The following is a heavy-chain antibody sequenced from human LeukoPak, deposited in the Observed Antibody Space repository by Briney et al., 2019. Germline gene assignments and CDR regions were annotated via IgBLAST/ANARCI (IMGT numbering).Heavy chain of an antibody. J-gene: IGHJ1*01. CDR2: ISGRSTYI. Sequence: GGSLRLSCAASGFNFSRFSLNWVRQAPGKGLEWVSSISGRSTYIYYVDSVQGRFTISRDNAKNSLYLEMNSLRAEDTAVYYCARCRVNYDFWSGYRAEYFQHWGQGTLVTVSS. CDR3: ARCRVNYDFWSGYRAEYFQH. V-gene: IGHV3-21*04. CDR1: GFNFSRFS. D-gene: IGHD3-3*01.